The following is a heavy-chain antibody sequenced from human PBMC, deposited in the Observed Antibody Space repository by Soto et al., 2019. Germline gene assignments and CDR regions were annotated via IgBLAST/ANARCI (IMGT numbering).Heavy chain of an antibody. J-gene: IGHJ4*02. CDR1: GFTFSSYA. Sequence: EVQLLESGGGLVQPGGSLRLSCAASGFTFSSYAMRWVRQAPGKGLEWVSAISGSGGSTYYADSVKGRFTISRDNSKNTLYLQMNSLRAEDTAVYYCAKSTDIVVVPATKHYDYWGQGTLVTVSS. V-gene: IGHV3-23*01. CDR3: AKSTDIVVVPATKHYDY. CDR2: ISGSGGST. D-gene: IGHD2-2*01.